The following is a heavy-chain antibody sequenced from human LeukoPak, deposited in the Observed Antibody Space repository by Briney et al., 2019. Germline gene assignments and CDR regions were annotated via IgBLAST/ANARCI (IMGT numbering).Heavy chain of an antibody. CDR2: INPSGGST. Sequence: ASVKVSCKASGYTFTSYYMHWVRQAPGQGLEWMGIINPSGGSTSYAQKFQGRVTMTRDTSSSTVYMELSSLRSEDMAVYYCARVVDFSSLGRFGDHNWFDPWGQGTLVTVSS. V-gene: IGHV1-46*01. D-gene: IGHD3-10*01. J-gene: IGHJ5*02. CDR3: ARVVDFSSLGRFGDHNWFDP. CDR1: GYTFTSYY.